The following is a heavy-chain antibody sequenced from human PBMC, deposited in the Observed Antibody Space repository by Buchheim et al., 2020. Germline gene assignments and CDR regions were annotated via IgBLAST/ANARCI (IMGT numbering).Heavy chain of an antibody. CDR1: GGSFSGYY. J-gene: IGHJ5*02. CDR2: INHSGST. CDR3: ARNLRYFDWLHNWFDP. V-gene: IGHV4-34*01. D-gene: IGHD3-9*01. Sequence: QVQLQQWGAGLLKPSETLSLTCAVYGGSFSGYYWSWIRQPPGKGLEWIGEINHSGSTNYNPSLKSRVTISVDTSKNQFSLKLSSVTAADTAVYYCARNLRYFDWLHNWFDPWGQGTL.